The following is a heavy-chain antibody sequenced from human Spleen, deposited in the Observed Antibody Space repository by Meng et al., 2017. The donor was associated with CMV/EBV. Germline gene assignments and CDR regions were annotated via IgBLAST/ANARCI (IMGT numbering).Heavy chain of an antibody. CDR1: GFTVSSNY. Sequence: GGSLRLSCAASGFTVSSNYMSWVRQAPGKGLEWVSAISGSGGSTYYADSVKGRFTISRDNSKNTLYLQMNSLRAEDTAVYYCAKEMLWFGELRALNFDYWGQGTLVTVSS. J-gene: IGHJ4*02. V-gene: IGHV3-23*01. D-gene: IGHD3-10*01. CDR3: AKEMLWFGELRALNFDY. CDR2: ISGSGGST.